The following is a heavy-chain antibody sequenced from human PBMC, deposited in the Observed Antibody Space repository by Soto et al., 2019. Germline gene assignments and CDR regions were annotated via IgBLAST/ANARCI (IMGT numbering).Heavy chain of an antibody. J-gene: IGHJ4*02. CDR3: ASVLGSRRSGSYPSY. CDR2: ICTNNDAI. CDR1: GFSISDCG. Sequence: EVQLVESGGGLVQPGGSLRLSCAASGFSISDCGMNWVRRAPGKGLEWISYICTNNDAIYYADSVKGRFTISRDNAKNSLCLHMNSLRAEDTALYYFASVLGSRRSGSYPSYWGQGTLVTVSS. V-gene: IGHV3-48*01. D-gene: IGHD3-10*01.